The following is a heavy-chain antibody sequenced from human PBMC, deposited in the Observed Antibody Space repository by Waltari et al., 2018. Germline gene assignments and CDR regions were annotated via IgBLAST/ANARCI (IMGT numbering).Heavy chain of an antibody. Sequence: QVQLLQWCAGLLKPSETLSLTCGVYGGSFIVYYWIWLRQLPGKGLEWRGEINHNASPDYNPSLKSRATISIETSKTQFSLKLDSVTAADTGVYYCARGWLQVAPPYYYYMDVWDRGTAVTVSS. D-gene: IGHD6-19*01. CDR2: INHNASP. CDR3: ARGWLQVAPPYYYYMDV. V-gene: IGHV4-34*01. J-gene: IGHJ6*03. CDR1: GGSFIVYY.